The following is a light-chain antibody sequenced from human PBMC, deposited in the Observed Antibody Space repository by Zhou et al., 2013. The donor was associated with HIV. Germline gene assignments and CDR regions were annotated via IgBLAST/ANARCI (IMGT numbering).Light chain of an antibody. Sequence: ETVMTQSPATLSVSPGERATLSCRASQFVSSNLAWYQHKPGQAPRVLIYGASTRATGTPARFSGSGSGTEFTLVISSLQSDDFALYYCQQYSNWPMFTFGQGTRVDIK. CDR2: GAS. V-gene: IGKV3-15*01. CDR1: QFVSSN. CDR3: QQYSNWPMFT. J-gene: IGKJ2*01.